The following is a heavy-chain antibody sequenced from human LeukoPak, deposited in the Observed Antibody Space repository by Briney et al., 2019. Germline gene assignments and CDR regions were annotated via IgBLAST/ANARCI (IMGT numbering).Heavy chain of an antibody. D-gene: IGHD3-10*01. V-gene: IGHV3-74*01. CDR2: INSDGSST. J-gene: IGHJ6*03. CDR1: GFTFSSYW. CDR3: AKDLRLPGRRGSYYYYYYYMDV. Sequence: PGGSLRLSCAASGFTFSSYWMHWVRQAPGKGLVWVSRINSDGSSTTYADSVNGRFTISRDNAKNTLYLQMNSLRAEDTAVYYCAKDLRLPGRRGSYYYYYYYMDVWGKGTTVTISS.